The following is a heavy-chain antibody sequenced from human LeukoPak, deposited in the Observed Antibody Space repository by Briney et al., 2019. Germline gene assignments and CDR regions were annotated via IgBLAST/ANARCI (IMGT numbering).Heavy chain of an antibody. CDR3: ARAARSYPFDY. CDR2: IYSGGST. Sequence: PGGSLRLSCAASGFTLSNYWMQWVRQAPGKGLEWVSVIYSGGSTYYADSVKGRFTISRDNSKNTLYLQMNSLRAEDTAVYYCARAARSYPFDYWGQGTLVTVSS. J-gene: IGHJ4*02. D-gene: IGHD1-26*01. CDR1: GFTLSNYW. V-gene: IGHV3-53*01.